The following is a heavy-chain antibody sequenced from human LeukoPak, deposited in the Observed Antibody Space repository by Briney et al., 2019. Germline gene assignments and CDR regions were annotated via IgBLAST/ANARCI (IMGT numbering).Heavy chain of an antibody. J-gene: IGHJ4*02. CDR3: ARASTGGVSILALD. V-gene: IGHV1-69*13. Sequence: SVKVSCKASGGTFSSYAISWLRQAPGQGLKWMGGIIPIFGTANYAQKFQGRVTITADESTSTAYMELSSLRSEDTAVYYCARASTGGVSILALDWGQGTLVTVSS. CDR1: GGTFSSYA. CDR2: IIPIFGTA. D-gene: IGHD3-16*01.